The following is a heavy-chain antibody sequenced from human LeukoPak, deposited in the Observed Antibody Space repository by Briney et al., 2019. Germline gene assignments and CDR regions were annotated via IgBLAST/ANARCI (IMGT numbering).Heavy chain of an antibody. CDR3: AKDIVVVTAGSNAFDI. CDR1: GFSFSSYA. J-gene: IGHJ3*02. Sequence: GSLRLSCAASGFSFSSYAMSWVRQAPGKGLEWVSAISGSGGSAYYADSVKGRFTISRDNSKNTLYLQMNSLRAGDTAVYYCAKDIVVVTAGSNAFDIWGQGTMVTVSS. V-gene: IGHV3-23*01. CDR2: ISGSGGSA. D-gene: IGHD2-21*02.